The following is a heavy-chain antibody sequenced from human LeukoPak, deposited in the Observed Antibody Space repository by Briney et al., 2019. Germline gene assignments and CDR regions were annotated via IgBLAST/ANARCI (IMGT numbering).Heavy chain of an antibody. D-gene: IGHD3-10*01. CDR2: ISYDGSDK. V-gene: IGHV3-30*18. Sequence: GGSLRLSCAASGFTFSSCGMHWVRQAPGKGLEWVAVISYDGSDKYYADSVKGRFTISRDNSKNTLYLQMNSLRAEDTAVYYCAKDYNYGYGYYFDYWGQGTLVTVSS. CDR3: AKDYNYGYGYYFDY. CDR1: GFTFSSCG. J-gene: IGHJ4*02.